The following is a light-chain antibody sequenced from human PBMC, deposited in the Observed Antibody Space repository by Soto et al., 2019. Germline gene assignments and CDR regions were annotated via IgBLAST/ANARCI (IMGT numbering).Light chain of an antibody. Sequence: QSVLTQSPSASGSPGQSVTISCTGTSSDIGGYNSVSWYQQHPGKAPKVMIYDVTKRPSGVPDRFSGSKSGNTASLTVSALQAEDEADYYCSSITRSSTSVFGTGTKVTVL. J-gene: IGLJ1*01. CDR2: DVT. V-gene: IGLV2-8*01. CDR3: SSITRSSTSV. CDR1: SSDIGGYNS.